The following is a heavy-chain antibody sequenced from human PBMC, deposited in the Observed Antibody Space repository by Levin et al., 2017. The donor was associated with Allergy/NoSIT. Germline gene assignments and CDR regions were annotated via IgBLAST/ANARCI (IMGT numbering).Heavy chain of an antibody. V-gene: IGHV3-7*01. Sequence: GGSLRLSCAASGFTFSSYWMSWVRQAPGKGLEWVANIKQDGSETYYVDSVKGRFTISRDNAKNSLYLQMNSLRAEDTAVYYCARDFYSGSYSLYGMDVWGQGTTVTVSS. CDR1: GFTFSSYW. CDR2: IKQDGSET. CDR3: ARDFYSGSYSLYGMDV. J-gene: IGHJ6*02. D-gene: IGHD1-26*01.